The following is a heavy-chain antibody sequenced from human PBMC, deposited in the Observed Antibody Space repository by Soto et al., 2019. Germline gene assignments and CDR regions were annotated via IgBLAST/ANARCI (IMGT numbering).Heavy chain of an antibody. Sequence: VQLVESGGGLVKPGGSLRLSCAASGFTFSSYAMSWVRQAPGKGLEWVSAISGSGGSTYYADSVKGRFTISRDKTKNTLYLQMNSMRAEDTAVYYCAKGGSDYYDSSGYFDYWGQGTLVTVSS. CDR3: AKGGSDYYDSSGYFDY. D-gene: IGHD3-22*01. CDR1: GFTFSSYA. J-gene: IGHJ4*02. CDR2: ISGSGGST. V-gene: IGHV3-23*04.